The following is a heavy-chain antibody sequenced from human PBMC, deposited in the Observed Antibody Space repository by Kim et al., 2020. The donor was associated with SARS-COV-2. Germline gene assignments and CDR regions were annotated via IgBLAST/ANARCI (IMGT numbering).Heavy chain of an antibody. CDR2: ISGSGGST. CDR1: GFTFSSYA. D-gene: IGHD6-13*01. V-gene: IGHV3-23*01. CDR3: AKARAATGPFDY. Sequence: GGSLRLSCAASGFTFSSYAMTWVRQAPGKGLEWVSAISGSGGSTYYADSVKGRFTISRDTSKNTLYLQMNSLRAEDTAVYYCAKARAATGPFDYWGQGTLVTVSS. J-gene: IGHJ4*02.